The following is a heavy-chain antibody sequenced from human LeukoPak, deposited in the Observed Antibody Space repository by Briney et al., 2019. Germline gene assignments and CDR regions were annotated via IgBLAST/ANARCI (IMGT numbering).Heavy chain of an antibody. Sequence: GGSLRLSCAASGFTFNDYAMHWVRQPPGKGLEWLSIISWNSGYIGYADSVKGRFTVSRDNSRDTLYLQMSSLRADVAAVYYCAKMKGPGLYLHYSMDVWGKGTTVTVSS. CDR3: AKMKGPGLYLHYSMDV. CDR2: ISWNSGYI. D-gene: IGHD2-2*02. J-gene: IGHJ6*03. CDR1: GFTFNDYA. V-gene: IGHV3-9*01.